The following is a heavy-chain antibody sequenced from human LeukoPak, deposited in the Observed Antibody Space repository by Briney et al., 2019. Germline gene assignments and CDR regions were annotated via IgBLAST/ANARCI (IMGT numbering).Heavy chain of an antibody. V-gene: IGHV3-30*18. CDR3: AKDRDIVGASDYFDY. Sequence: PGGSLRLSCAASGFTFSNYGMHWVRQAPGKGLEWVTVIGYDGNNKYYAASVKGQFTISRDNAKNTVYLQMNNLRTEDTAVYYCAKDRDIVGASDYFDYWGQGTLVTVSS. CDR2: IGYDGNNK. J-gene: IGHJ4*02. CDR1: GFTFSNYG. D-gene: IGHD1-26*01.